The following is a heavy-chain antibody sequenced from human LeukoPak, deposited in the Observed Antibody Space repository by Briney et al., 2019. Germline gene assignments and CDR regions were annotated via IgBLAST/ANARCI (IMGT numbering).Heavy chain of an antibody. CDR3: ARAQDRLPGLDI. D-gene: IGHD5/OR15-5a*01. J-gene: IGHJ3*02. Sequence: GGSLRLSCAASGFTVSSYAMHWVRQAPGKGLEWVAVISYDGSNKYYADSVKGRFTISRDNSKNMLYLQMNSLRAEDTAVYYCARAQDRLPGLDIWGQGTMVTVSS. V-gene: IGHV3-30-3*01. CDR1: GFTVSSYA. CDR2: ISYDGSNK.